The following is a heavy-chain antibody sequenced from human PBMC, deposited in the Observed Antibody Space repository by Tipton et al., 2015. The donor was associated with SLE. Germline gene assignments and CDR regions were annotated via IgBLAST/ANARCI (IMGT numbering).Heavy chain of an antibody. CDR1: GFTFSNYG. V-gene: IGHV3-23*01. Sequence: GSLRLSCAASGFTFSNYGMAWVRQAPGEGLEWVSTIRNSGLSAYYAESVKGRFTVSRDNSNNTLSLQMRSLRPEDTAVYYCAKTSYSTGNSFIYFDFWGQGNLVIVSS. CDR3: AKTSYSTGNSFIYFDF. D-gene: IGHD3-10*01. J-gene: IGHJ4*02. CDR2: IRNSGLSA.